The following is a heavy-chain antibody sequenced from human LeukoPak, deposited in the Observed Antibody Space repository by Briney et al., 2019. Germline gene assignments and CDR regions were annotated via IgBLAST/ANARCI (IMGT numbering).Heavy chain of an antibody. CDR1: GGTFSSYA. V-gene: IGHV1-69*05. Sequence: SVKVSCKASGGTFSSYAISWVRQAPGQGLEWMGGIIPTFGTANYAQKFQGRVTITTDESTSTAYMELSRLRSDDTAVYYCAREGGGDTAGYYMDVWGKGTTVTVSS. J-gene: IGHJ6*03. CDR2: IIPTFGTA. D-gene: IGHD2-21*01. CDR3: AREGGGDTAGYYMDV.